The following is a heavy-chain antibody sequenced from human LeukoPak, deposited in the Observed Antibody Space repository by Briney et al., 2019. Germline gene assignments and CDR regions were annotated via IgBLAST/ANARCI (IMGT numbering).Heavy chain of an antibody. CDR3: ARDYN. V-gene: IGHV3-7*01. Sequence: SCKASGYTFTSYYMNWVRQAPGKGLEWVANIKPDGGETFYVDSVKGRFTISRDNAKSSLYLQMNSLRAEDTAVYYCARDYNLGQGTLVTVSS. CDR2: IKPDGGET. CDR1: GYTFTSYY. J-gene: IGHJ4*02.